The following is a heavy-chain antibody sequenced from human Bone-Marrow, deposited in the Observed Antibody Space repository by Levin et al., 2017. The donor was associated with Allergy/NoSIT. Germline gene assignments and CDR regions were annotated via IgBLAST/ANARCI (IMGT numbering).Heavy chain of an antibody. Sequence: SVKVSCKASGGTLSRYGISWVRQAPGQGLEWMGRIIPISGTTTNAQKSQGRSPFPATNPTGTAYMELSSLRSEDTALYYCARFNPIGGAMWPNVLGGWGLGTLVTISS. J-gene: IGHJ4*02. CDR1: GGTLSRYG. D-gene: IGHD1-26*01. V-gene: IGHV1-69*04. CDR3: ARFNPIGGAMWPNVLGG. CDR2: IIPISGTT.